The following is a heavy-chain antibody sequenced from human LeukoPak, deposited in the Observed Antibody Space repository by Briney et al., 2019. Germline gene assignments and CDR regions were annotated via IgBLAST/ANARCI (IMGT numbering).Heavy chain of an antibody. CDR2: IYYSGST. CDR1: GGSISSYY. D-gene: IGHD2-21*02. CDR3: ARHYGVVTAMGWFDP. J-gene: IGHJ5*02. Sequence: SETLSLTGTVSGGSISSYYWSWIRQPPGKGLEWIGHIYYSGSTNYNPSLKSRVTISVDTPKNQFSLKLSSVTAADTAVYYCARHYGVVTAMGWFDPWGQGTLVTVSS. V-gene: IGHV4-59*08.